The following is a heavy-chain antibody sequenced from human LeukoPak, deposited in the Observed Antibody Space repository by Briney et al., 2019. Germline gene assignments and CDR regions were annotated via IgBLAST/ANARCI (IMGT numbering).Heavy chain of an antibody. Sequence: SSETLSLTCTVSGGSISSYYWSWIRQPAGKGLEWIGRIYTSGSTNYNPSLKSRVTMSVDTSKNQFSLRLSSVTAADTAVYYCARVSDYGDYEDYWGQGTLVTVSS. CDR2: IYTSGST. J-gene: IGHJ4*02. CDR3: ARVSDYGDYEDY. D-gene: IGHD4-17*01. V-gene: IGHV4-4*07. CDR1: GGSISSYY.